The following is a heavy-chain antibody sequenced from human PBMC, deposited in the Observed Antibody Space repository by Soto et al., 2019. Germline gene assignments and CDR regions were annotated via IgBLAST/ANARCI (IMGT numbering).Heavy chain of an antibody. CDR2: ISAYNGNT. D-gene: IGHD6-6*01. Sequence: ASVKVSCKASGYTFTSYGISWVRQAPGQGLEWMGWISAYNGNTNYAQKLQGRVTMTTDTSTSTAYMELRSLRSDDTAGYYWARDIAARDAFDIWGQGTMVTVSS. J-gene: IGHJ3*02. CDR3: ARDIAARDAFDI. CDR1: GYTFTSYG. V-gene: IGHV1-18*01.